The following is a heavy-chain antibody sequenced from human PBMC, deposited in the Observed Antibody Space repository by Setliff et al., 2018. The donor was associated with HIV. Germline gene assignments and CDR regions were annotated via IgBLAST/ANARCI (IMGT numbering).Heavy chain of an antibody. V-gene: IGHV4-59*11. Sequence: KTSETLSLTCGVSGASISNHYWSWVRQSPGKGLEWIGYIYYTGSTNYNPSLKSRIAILLDTSKNQFSLKLNSVTAADTAVYYCATLPQGYDYFDYWGQGTRVTVSS. CDR2: IYYTGST. J-gene: IGHJ4*02. CDR1: GASISNHY. D-gene: IGHD3-3*01. CDR3: ATLPQGYDYFDY.